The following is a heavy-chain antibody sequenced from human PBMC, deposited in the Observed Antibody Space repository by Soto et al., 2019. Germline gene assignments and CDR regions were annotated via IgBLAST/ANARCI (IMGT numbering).Heavy chain of an antibody. J-gene: IGHJ6*02. CDR2: IKHDGSEK. V-gene: IGHV3-7*01. Sequence: EVQLVESGGGLVQPGGSLRLSCTASGFTFSSYWMSWVRQAPGKGLEWVANIKHDGSEKNYVDSVKGRFTISTDNAKNSVFLQMNSLRAEDTAVYYCARQGGRRTYYYYYGMDVWGQGTTVIVSS. D-gene: IGHD3-16*01. CDR3: ARQGGRRTYYYYYGMDV. CDR1: GFTFSSYW.